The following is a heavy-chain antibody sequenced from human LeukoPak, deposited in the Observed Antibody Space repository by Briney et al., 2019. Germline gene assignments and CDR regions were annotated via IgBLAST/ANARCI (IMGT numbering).Heavy chain of an antibody. Sequence: ASVKVSCKASGYTFTSYYMHWVRQAPGQGLEWMGIINPSGGSTTYAQKFQGRVAMTRDTSTSRVYMEVSSLRSEDTAVYYCARTYSSSDEFDYWGQGTLVTVSS. CDR2: INPSGGST. J-gene: IGHJ4*02. CDR3: ARTYSSSDEFDY. CDR1: GYTFTSYY. D-gene: IGHD6-13*01. V-gene: IGHV1-46*01.